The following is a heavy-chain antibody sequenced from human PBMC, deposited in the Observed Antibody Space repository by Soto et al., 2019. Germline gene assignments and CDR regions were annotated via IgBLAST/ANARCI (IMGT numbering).Heavy chain of an antibody. V-gene: IGHV4-4*02. J-gene: IGHJ6*02. CDR2: IYHSGST. D-gene: IGHD3-10*01. CDR3: ARDRETMVRGVIIDYYGMDV. CDR1: GGSISSSNW. Sequence: PSETLSLTCAVSGGSISSSNWWSWVRQPPGKGLEWIGEIYHSGSTNYNPSLKSRVTISVDKSKNQFSLKLSSVTAADTAVYYCARDRETMVRGVIIDYYGMDVWGQGTTVTVS.